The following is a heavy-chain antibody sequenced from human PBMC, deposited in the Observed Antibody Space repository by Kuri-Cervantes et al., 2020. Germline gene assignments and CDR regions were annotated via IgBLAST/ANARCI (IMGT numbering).Heavy chain of an antibody. Sequence: GESLKISCAASGFTFSSSGMHWVRQAPGKGLEWVAVIWDDGSNKHYVDSVKGRFTISRDNSKNTLCLQMNSLRVEDTAVYYCARYCGDGSCYNWGQGTLVTVSS. J-gene: IGHJ4*02. V-gene: IGHV3-33*01. CDR2: IWDDGSNK. CDR1: GFTFSSSG. D-gene: IGHD2-15*01. CDR3: ARYCGDGSCYN.